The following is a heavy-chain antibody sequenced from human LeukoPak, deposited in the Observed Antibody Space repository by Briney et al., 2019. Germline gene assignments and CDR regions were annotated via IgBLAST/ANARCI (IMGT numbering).Heavy chain of an antibody. Sequence: PSETLSLTCTVSGGSISSYYWSWIRQPPGKGLEWIGYIYYSGSTNYNPSLKSRVTISVDTSKSQFSLKLSSVTAADTAVYYCARIYGDYGDYWGQGTLVTVSS. D-gene: IGHD4-17*01. CDR3: ARIYGDYGDY. CDR1: GGSISSYY. J-gene: IGHJ4*02. CDR2: IYYSGST. V-gene: IGHV4-59*01.